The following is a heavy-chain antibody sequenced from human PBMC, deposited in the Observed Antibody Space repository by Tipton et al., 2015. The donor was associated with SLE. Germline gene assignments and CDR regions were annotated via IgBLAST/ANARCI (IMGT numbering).Heavy chain of an antibody. D-gene: IGHD1-26*01. Sequence: GSLRLSCEVSGFTVSSNYMSWVRQAPGKGLEWVSVFYSDGRIYYADSVKGRFTMSRDNSNNRVYLQILSLRGEDTAVYYCAAGVISGANAVDYWGQGTLVTVSS. CDR1: GFTVSSNY. V-gene: IGHV3-66*01. CDR3: AAGVISGANAVDY. CDR2: FYSDGRI. J-gene: IGHJ4*02.